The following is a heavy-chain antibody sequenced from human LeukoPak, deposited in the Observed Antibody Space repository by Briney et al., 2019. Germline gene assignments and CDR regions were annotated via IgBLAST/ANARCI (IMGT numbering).Heavy chain of an antibody. CDR2: INWNGGST. J-gene: IGHJ5*02. CDR1: GFTFDDYG. Sequence: GGSLRLSCAASGFTFDDYGMSWVRQAPGKGLEWVSGINWNGGSTGYADSVKGRFTISRDNAKNSLYLQMNSLRAEDTALYYCARDLSCGGDCYPPGPRYWFDPWGQGTLVTVSS. CDR3: ARDLSCGGDCYPPGPRYWFDP. D-gene: IGHD2-21*01. V-gene: IGHV3-20*04.